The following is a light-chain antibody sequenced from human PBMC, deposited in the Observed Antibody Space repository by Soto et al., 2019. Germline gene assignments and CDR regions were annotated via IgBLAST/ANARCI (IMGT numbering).Light chain of an antibody. V-gene: IGKV1-8*01. Sequence: IRMTQSPPSMSTSTGDGVNITCRASQDIHIYLAWYQQKPGGAPKVLISGASTLQSGVPSRFSGSGSGTEFALTIRSLQAEDFATYYCQQYYSYPYTFGQGTKLEIK. CDR3: QQYYSYPYT. CDR1: QDIHIY. J-gene: IGKJ2*01. CDR2: GAS.